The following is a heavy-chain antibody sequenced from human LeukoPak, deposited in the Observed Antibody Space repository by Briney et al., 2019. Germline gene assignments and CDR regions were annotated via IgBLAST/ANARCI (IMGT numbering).Heavy chain of an antibody. J-gene: IGHJ4*02. Sequence: GGSLRLSCAASGFTFSSYAMSWVRQAPEKGLEWVATISGSGGGTYYADSVKGRFTISRDNSKNTLYLQMNSLRTEDTAVYYCAKDLGYSGSYIDCWGQGTLVTVSS. CDR2: ISGSGGGT. CDR1: GFTFSSYA. CDR3: AKDLGYSGSYIDC. D-gene: IGHD1-26*01. V-gene: IGHV3-23*01.